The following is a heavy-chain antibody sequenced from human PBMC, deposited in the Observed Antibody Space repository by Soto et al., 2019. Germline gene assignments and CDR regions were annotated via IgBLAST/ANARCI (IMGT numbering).Heavy chain of an antibody. CDR1: GFTFSSYA. V-gene: IGHV3-23*01. CDR3: AKDVNYYYDSSGYYWDAHAFDI. J-gene: IGHJ3*02. D-gene: IGHD3-22*01. Sequence: GGSLRLSCAASGFTFSSYAMSWVRQAPGKGLEWVSAISGSGGSTYYADSVEGRFTISRDNSKNTLYLQMNSLRAEDTAVYYCAKDVNYYYDSSGYYWDAHAFDIWGQGTMVTVSS. CDR2: ISGSGGST.